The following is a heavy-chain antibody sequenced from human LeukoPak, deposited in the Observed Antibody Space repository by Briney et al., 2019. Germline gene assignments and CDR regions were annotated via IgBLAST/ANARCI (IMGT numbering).Heavy chain of an antibody. Sequence: PSETLSLTCTVSGGSITSSSHYWGWIRQPPGKGLEWIGSIYYSGDTYYNPSLKSRVTISVDTSKSQFSLRLSSVTAADTAVYYCARLKTWGGTQPYDYWGQGTLVTVSS. V-gene: IGHV4-39*01. CDR2: IYYSGDT. CDR3: ARLKTWGGTQPYDY. D-gene: IGHD2-21*01. J-gene: IGHJ4*02. CDR1: GGSITSSSHY.